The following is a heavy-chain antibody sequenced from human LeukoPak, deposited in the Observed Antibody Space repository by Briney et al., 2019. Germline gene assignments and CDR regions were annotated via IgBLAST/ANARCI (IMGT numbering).Heavy chain of an antibody. CDR1: GFTFSSYG. D-gene: IGHD2-15*01. Sequence: PGGSLRLSCAASGFTFSSYGMHWVRQAPGKGLEWVAVISYDGSNKYYADSVKGRFTISRDNSKNTLYLQMNSLRAEDTAVYYCAKFMMGYCSGGSCSHDYWGQGTLVTVFS. J-gene: IGHJ4*02. CDR3: AKFMMGYCSGGSCSHDY. V-gene: IGHV3-30*18. CDR2: ISYDGSNK.